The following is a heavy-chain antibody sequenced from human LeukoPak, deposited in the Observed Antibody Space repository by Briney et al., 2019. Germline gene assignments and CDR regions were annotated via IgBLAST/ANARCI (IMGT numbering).Heavy chain of an antibody. D-gene: IGHD2-2*02. CDR3: AKDMGYCSSTSCYTVRWIQLWLGSLDY. Sequence: GRSLRLSCAASGFTFDDYAMHWVRQAPGKGLEWVSGISWNSGSIGYADSVKGRFTISRDNAKNSLYLQMNSLRAEDTALYYCAKDMGYCSSTSCYTVRWIQLWLGSLDYWGQGTLVTVSS. V-gene: IGHV3-9*01. CDR2: ISWNSGSI. J-gene: IGHJ4*02. CDR1: GFTFDDYA.